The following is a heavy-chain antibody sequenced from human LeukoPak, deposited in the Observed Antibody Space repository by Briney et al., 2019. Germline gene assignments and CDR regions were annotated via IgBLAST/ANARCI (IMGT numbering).Heavy chain of an antibody. D-gene: IGHD3-10*01. V-gene: IGHV3-30-3*01. CDR2: ISYDGSNK. J-gene: IGHJ4*02. CDR3: ARDASVRGASDY. Sequence: PGGSLRLSCAASGFTFSSYAMHWVRQAPGKGLEWVAVISYDGSNKYYADSVKGRFTISRDNAKNSLYLQMNSLRAEDTAVYYCARDASVRGASDYWGQGTLVTVSS. CDR1: GFTFSSYA.